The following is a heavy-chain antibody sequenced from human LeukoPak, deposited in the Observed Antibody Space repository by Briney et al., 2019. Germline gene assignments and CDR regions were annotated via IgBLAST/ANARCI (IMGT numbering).Heavy chain of an antibody. CDR2: IKQDGSEK. D-gene: IGHD2-15*01. Sequence: GGSLRLSCAASRFTFSSYWMSWVRQAPGKGREWVANIKQDGSEKYYVDCVKGRFTISRDNAKNSLYMQMNSLRAEDTAVYYCAREKSDCSGGSCYSVFDYWGQGTLVTVSS. V-gene: IGHV3-7*01. J-gene: IGHJ4*02. CDR3: AREKSDCSGGSCYSVFDY. CDR1: RFTFSSYW.